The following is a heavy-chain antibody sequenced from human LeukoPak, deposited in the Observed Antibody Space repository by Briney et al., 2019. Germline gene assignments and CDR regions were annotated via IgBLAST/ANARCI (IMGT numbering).Heavy chain of an antibody. J-gene: IGHJ4*02. V-gene: IGHV3-15*01. D-gene: IGHD3-22*01. CDR1: VFTFSKVW. CDR3: TTEVGKGYYYDSSGSLSPDY. Sequence: GGSLRLSCADSVFTFSKVWMSWVREAPGKGLVWVGRIKTKADGGPTDYAAPVKSRFTISRDNSTITMYLQMNSLKTEDTAVYYCTTEVGKGYYYDSSGSLSPDYWGQGTLVTVSS. CDR2: IKTKADGGPT.